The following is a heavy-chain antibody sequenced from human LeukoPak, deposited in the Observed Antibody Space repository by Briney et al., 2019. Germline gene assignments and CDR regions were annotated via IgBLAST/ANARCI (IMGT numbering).Heavy chain of an antibody. J-gene: IGHJ5*02. CDR1: GFTFSSYA. Sequence: PGRSLRLSCAASGFTFSSYAMHWVRQAPGKGLEWVAVISYDGSNKYYADSVKGRFTISRDNSKNTLYLQMNSLRAEDTAVYYCARDGIDSSSWGNWFDPWGQGTLVTVSS. D-gene: IGHD6-13*01. CDR2: ISYDGSNK. CDR3: ARDGIDSSSWGNWFDP. V-gene: IGHV3-30-3*01.